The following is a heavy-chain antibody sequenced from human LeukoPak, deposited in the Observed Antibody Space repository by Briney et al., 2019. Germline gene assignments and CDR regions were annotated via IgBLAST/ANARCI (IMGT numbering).Heavy chain of an antibody. D-gene: IGHD1-14*01. Sequence: SETLSLTCTVSSVSISSYYWSWLRQPPGKGLEWIGQIYYSGGNIYHPSLKSRVTISVDTSKIQFSLKLSSVSAADTAAYYCARHGTGQKAFNIWGQGSMVTVSS. J-gene: IGHJ3*02. CDR3: ARHGTGQKAFNI. V-gene: IGHV4-59*08. CDR1: SVSISSYY. CDR2: IYYSGGN.